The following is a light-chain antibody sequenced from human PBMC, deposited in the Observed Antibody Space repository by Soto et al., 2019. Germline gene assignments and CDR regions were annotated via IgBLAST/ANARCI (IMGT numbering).Light chain of an antibody. Sequence: DIQMTQSPSSLSASVGDRVTITCRASQTITTYLNWYQQKPGEAPKLLIFGASSLQSGVPSRFTGSGSGTDFTLTISSVQPEDLATYHCQQSHSTPWTFGQGTKVEIK. CDR3: QQSHSTPWT. V-gene: IGKV1-39*01. CDR1: QTITTY. J-gene: IGKJ1*01. CDR2: GAS.